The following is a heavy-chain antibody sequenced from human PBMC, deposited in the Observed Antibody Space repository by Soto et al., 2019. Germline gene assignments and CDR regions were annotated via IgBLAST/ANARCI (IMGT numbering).Heavy chain of an antibody. D-gene: IGHD4-17*01. CDR1: GGSISSGGYY. V-gene: IGHV4-31*03. CDR2: IYYSGST. CDR3: ARVHDYGGNFYFDY. J-gene: IGHJ4*02. Sequence: SETLSLTCTVSGGSISSGGYYWSWIRQHPGKGLEWIGYIYYSGSTYYNPSLKSRVTISVDTSKNQFSLKLSSVTAADTAVYYCARVHDYGGNFYFDYWGQGNLVTVSS.